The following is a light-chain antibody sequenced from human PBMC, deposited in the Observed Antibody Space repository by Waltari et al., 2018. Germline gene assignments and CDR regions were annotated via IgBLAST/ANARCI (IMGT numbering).Light chain of an antibody. CDR1: QSLVHSDGNTY. CDR3: GQGTHLPTWT. Sequence: DVVMTQSPLSLPITPGQPASISCRSSQSLVHSDGNTYLSWYQQKPGKPPRRLIYEVSNQYSWVPDRCSGSWAGTDCTLKISRVEAEDVGVYYCGQGTHLPTWTFGQGTRVEIK. V-gene: IGKV2-30*02. CDR2: EVS. J-gene: IGKJ1*01.